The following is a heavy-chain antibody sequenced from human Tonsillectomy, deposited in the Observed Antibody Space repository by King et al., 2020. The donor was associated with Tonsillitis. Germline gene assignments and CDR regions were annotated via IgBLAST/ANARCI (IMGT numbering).Heavy chain of an antibody. V-gene: IGHV5-51*01. CDR3: ARRPYYYDTRGGFYYYYMDV. CDR2: IYPGDSDT. Sequence: VQLVESGAEVKKPGESLKISCEVSGYSFTNYWIGWVRQMPGKGLEWMGIIYPGDSDTRYSPSFQGQVTISADKSISTAYLQWSSLKASDTAMYYCARRPYYYDTRGGFYYYYMDVWGKGTTVTVSS. CDR1: GYSFTNYW. J-gene: IGHJ6*03. D-gene: IGHD3-22*01.